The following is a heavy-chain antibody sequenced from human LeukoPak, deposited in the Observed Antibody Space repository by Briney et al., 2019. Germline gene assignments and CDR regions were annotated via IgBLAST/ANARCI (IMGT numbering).Heavy chain of an antibody. D-gene: IGHD3-22*01. CDR3: AKDGLPYYYDSSGQSGEDYFDY. Sequence: GGSLRLSCAASGFTFSSTWMHWFRQVPGKGPVWVSRIHSDGSTTIYADSVKGRFTISRDNARNTLYLQMNSLRAEDTAVYYCAKDGLPYYYDSSGQSGEDYFDYWGQGTLVTVSS. CDR2: IHSDGSTT. CDR1: GFTFSSTW. J-gene: IGHJ4*02. V-gene: IGHV3-74*01.